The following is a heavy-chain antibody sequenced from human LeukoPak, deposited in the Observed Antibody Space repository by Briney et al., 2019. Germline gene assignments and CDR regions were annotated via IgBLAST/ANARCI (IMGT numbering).Heavy chain of an antibody. CDR1: GFTFSSYW. CDR2: IKQDGSEK. D-gene: IGHD3-9*01. CDR3: ATPHRRTLAGYSSAEDYYMDV. V-gene: IGHV3-7*01. J-gene: IGHJ6*03. Sequence: GGSLRLSCAASGFTFSSYWMSWVRQAPGKGLEWVANIKQDGSEKYYVDSVKGRFTISRDNAKNSLYLQMNSLRAEDTAVYYCATPHRRTLAGYSSAEDYYMDVWGKGTTVTVSS.